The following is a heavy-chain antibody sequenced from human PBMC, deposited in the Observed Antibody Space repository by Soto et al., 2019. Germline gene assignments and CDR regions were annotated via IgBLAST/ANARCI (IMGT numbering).Heavy chain of an antibody. CDR3: VRDDDGGPNAVDV. CDR1: AFTFSHYG. Sequence: QVQLVESGGGVVQPGRSLRLSCAASAFTFSHYGMHWVRQAPGKGLEWVTLISHDGSKQFYTDSVKGRFTISRDNSKNTLYLLMDWLTVVGTAMYYCVRDDDGGPNAVDVWGQGTRVTFSS. J-gene: IGHJ3*01. D-gene: IGHD3-16*01. CDR2: ISHDGSKQ. V-gene: IGHV3-33*05.